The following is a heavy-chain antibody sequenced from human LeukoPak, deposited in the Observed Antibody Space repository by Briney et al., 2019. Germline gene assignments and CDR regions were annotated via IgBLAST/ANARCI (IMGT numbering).Heavy chain of an antibody. V-gene: IGHV3-53*01. CDR3: ARDRGSSSWYVYYGMDV. J-gene: IGHJ6*02. D-gene: IGHD6-13*01. CDR2: IYSGGST. CDR1: GFTVSSNY. Sequence: GGSLRLSCAASGFTVSSNYMSWVRQAPGKGLEWVSVIYSGGSTYYADSVKGRFTISRDNSKNTLYLQMNSLRAEDTAVYYCARDRGSSSWYVYYGMDVWGQGTTVTVSS.